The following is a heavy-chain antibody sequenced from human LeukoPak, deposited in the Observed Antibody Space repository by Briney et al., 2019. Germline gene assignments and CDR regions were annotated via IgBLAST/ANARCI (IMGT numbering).Heavy chain of an antibody. Sequence: INPNSGGTNYAQKFQGSVTMTRDTSISTAYMELSRLRSDDTAVYYCARRGREWELPKFDYWGQGTLVTVSS. V-gene: IGHV1-2*02. CDR3: ARRGREWELPKFDY. CDR2: INPNSGGT. D-gene: IGHD1-26*01. J-gene: IGHJ4*02.